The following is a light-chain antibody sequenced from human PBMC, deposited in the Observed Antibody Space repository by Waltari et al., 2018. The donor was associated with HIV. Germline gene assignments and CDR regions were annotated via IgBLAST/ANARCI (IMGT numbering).Light chain of an antibody. Sequence: QSALTQPASVSGSPGQSITISCTGTSSDVGGYNYVSWYQQHPGKAPKLMIYDVSYRPSGVSNRFSGSKSGNTASLTISGLQAEDEADCYCSSYTSSSTLYVVFGGGTKLTVL. J-gene: IGLJ2*01. CDR1: SSDVGGYNY. V-gene: IGLV2-14*01. CDR2: DVS. CDR3: SSYTSSSTLYVV.